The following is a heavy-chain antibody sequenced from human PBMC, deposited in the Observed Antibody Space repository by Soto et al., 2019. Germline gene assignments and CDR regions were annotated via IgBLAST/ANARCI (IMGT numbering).Heavy chain of an antibody. CDR1: GGSISSYY. CDR2: IYYSGST. D-gene: IGHD3-16*01. Sequence: PSETLSLTCTVSGGSISSYYWSWIRQPPGKGLEWIGYIYYSGSTNYNPSLKSRVTISVDTSKNQFSLKLSSVTAADTAVYYCARLGGVKPTPYGMDVWGQGTTVTVSS. CDR3: ARLGGVKPTPYGMDV. J-gene: IGHJ6*02. V-gene: IGHV4-59*01.